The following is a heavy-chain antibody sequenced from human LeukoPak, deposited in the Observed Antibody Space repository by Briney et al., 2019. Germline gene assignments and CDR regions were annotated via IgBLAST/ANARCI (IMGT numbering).Heavy chain of an antibody. V-gene: IGHV4-34*01. CDR1: GGSYSGYY. J-gene: IGHJ2*01. CDR2: IHYSGAT. CDR3: ARGRPGAGNYYFDL. D-gene: IGHD1-7*01. Sequence: SATLSLTCAVYGGSYSGYYWSWIRQPPGKGLEWVGEIHYSGATNYKSSLKSRVTISGDTSKNQISLKLTSVTAADTALYYCARGRPGAGNYYFDLWGRGTPVTVSS.